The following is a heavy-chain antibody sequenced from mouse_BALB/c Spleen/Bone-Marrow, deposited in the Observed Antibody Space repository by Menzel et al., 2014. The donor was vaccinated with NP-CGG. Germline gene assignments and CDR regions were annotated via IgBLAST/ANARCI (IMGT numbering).Heavy chain of an antibody. CDR1: GFNIKDTY. J-gene: IGHJ3*01. CDR3: ARLDSFAY. Sequence: DVQLQESGAELVKPGASVKLSCTASGFNIKDTYMHWVKQRPEQGLEWIGRIDPANGNTKYDPKFQGKATITADTSSNTACLQLSSLTSEDTAVYYCARLDSFAYWGQGTLVSVSA. V-gene: IGHV14-3*02. CDR2: IDPANGNT.